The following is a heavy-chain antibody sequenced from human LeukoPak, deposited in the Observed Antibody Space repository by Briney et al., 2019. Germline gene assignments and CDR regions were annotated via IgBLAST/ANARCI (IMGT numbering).Heavy chain of an antibody. CDR1: GYSISSGYY. Sequence: KTSETLSLTCTVSGYSISSGYYWGWTRQPPGKGLEWIGSTYHSGSTYYNPSLKSRVTISVDTSKNQFSLKLSSVTAADTAVYYCASGIGQSSSAPEENWFDPWGQGTLVTVSS. CDR3: ASGIGQSSSAPEENWFDP. CDR2: TYHSGST. V-gene: IGHV4-38-2*02. J-gene: IGHJ5*02. D-gene: IGHD6-6*01.